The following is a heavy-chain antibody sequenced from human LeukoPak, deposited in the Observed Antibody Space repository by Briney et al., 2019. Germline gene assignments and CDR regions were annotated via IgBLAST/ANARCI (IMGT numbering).Heavy chain of an antibody. D-gene: IGHD2-2*01. CDR2: ISGSGGST. Sequence: PGGSLRLSCAASGFTFSSYSMNWVRQAPGKGLEWVSAISGSGGSTFYADSVKGRVTISRDKSKNSQYLQMNSLRAEDTAVYYCAKCMGSTSEPFDYWGQGTLVTVSS. J-gene: IGHJ4*02. V-gene: IGHV3-23*01. CDR3: AKCMGSTSEPFDY. CDR1: GFTFSSYS.